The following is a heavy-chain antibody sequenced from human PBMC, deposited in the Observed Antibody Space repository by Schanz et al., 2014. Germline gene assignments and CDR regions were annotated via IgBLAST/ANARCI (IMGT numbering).Heavy chain of an antibody. J-gene: IGHJ4*02. Sequence: EADLVESGGGLIQRGESLRLSCSASGFTFSSYSMNWVRQAPGKGLEWVSSISSSSSYIYYADSVKGRFTISRDNSKNTLYLQMNTLRAEDTAVYYCARDRGYCSGGSCLTFDYWGQGTLVTVSS. V-gene: IGHV3-21*01. CDR2: ISSSSSYI. D-gene: IGHD2-15*01. CDR1: GFTFSSYS. CDR3: ARDRGYCSGGSCLTFDY.